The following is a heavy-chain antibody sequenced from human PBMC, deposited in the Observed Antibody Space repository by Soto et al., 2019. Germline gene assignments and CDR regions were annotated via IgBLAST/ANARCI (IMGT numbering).Heavy chain of an antibody. CDR2: IYTSGST. V-gene: IGHV4-4*07. J-gene: IGHJ5*02. CDR1: NGSLSNSY. Sequence: QVQLQESGPGLVKPSEPLSLSCTVSNGSLSNSYWNWIRQPAGKRREWIGRIYTSGSTTYNPSLSSRVTMSVDTSKNPFSLKLNSVTAADTAVYYCARSSHKENWFEPWGQGTLVTVSS. D-gene: IGHD6-13*01. CDR3: ARSSHKENWFEP.